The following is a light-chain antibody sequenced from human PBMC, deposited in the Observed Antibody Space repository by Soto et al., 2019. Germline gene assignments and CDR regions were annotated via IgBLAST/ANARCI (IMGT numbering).Light chain of an antibody. J-gene: IGLJ2*01. V-gene: IGLV1-40*01. CDR3: QSYDSSLSGSRDVV. CDR1: TSKFGAGYD. CDR2: GNS. Sequence: QSVLTQPPSVSGAPGQRVTISCTGSTSKFGAGYDVHWYQQLPGTAPKLLIYGNSNRPSGVPDRFSGSKSGTSASLAITGLQAEDEADYYCQSYDSSLSGSRDVVFGGGTQLTVL.